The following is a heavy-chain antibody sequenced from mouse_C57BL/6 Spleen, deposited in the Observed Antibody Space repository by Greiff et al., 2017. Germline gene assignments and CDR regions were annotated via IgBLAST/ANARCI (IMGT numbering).Heavy chain of an antibody. Sequence: VQLQQSGPELVKPGASVKISCKASGYSFTSYYIHWVKQRPGQGLEWIGWIYPGSGNTKYNEKFKGKATLTADTSSSTADMQLSSLTSEDSAVYYCARYRDYDEGDYAMDYWGQGTSVTVSS. CDR2: IYPGSGNT. CDR1: GYSFTSYY. CDR3: ARYRDYDEGDYAMDY. J-gene: IGHJ4*01. V-gene: IGHV1-66*01. D-gene: IGHD2-4*01.